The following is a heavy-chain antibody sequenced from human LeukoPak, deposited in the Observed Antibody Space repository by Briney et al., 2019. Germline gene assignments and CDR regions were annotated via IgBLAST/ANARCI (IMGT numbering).Heavy chain of an antibody. J-gene: IGHJ3*01. Sequence: GGSLRLSCGASGFTFSTYWMGWVRQTPEKGLEWVADIKKDGSAKYYVDSVKGRFTVSRDNAKSMVYLLMDSLKTEDTAIYFCAREGSGLVIHAFDVWGQGTMVTVSS. CDR1: GFTFSTYW. D-gene: IGHD3/OR15-3a*01. CDR3: AREGSGLVIHAFDV. CDR2: IKKDGSAK. V-gene: IGHV3-7*03.